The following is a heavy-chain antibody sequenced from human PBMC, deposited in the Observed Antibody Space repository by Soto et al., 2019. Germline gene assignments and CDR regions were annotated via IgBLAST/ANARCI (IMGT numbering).Heavy chain of an antibody. V-gene: IGHV3-48*02. CDR1: GFTFSSYS. J-gene: IGHJ6*02. D-gene: IGHD1-26*01. CDR2: ISGSSRTI. Sequence: GGSLRLSCAASGFTFSSYSMNWVRQAPGKGLEWVSYISGSSRTIYYADSVKGRFSISRDNAKNSLYLQMSSLRDEDTAVYFCARLVGATAYYYYGMDVWGQGTMVTVSS. CDR3: ARLVGATAYYYYGMDV.